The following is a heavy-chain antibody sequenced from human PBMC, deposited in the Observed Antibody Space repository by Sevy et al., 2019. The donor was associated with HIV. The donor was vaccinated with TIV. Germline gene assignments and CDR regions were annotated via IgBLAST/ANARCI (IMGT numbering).Heavy chain of an antibody. D-gene: IGHD3-16*02. CDR2: IKQDGSEK. J-gene: IGHJ4*02. CDR3: ARGDYDYVWGSHLGY. CDR1: GFTFSSYW. V-gene: IGHV3-7*03. Sequence: GGSLRLSCAASGFTFSSYWMSWVRQAPGKGLEWVANIKQDGSEKYYVDSVKGRFTISRDNAKNSLYLQMNSLRAEDTAVYYCARGDYDYVWGSHLGYWGQGTLVTVSS.